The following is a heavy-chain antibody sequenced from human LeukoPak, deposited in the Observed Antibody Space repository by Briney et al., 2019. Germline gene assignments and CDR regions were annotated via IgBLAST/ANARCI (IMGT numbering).Heavy chain of an antibody. CDR3: ARIGWDIVAPVDY. Sequence: VASVKVSCKASGGTFSSYAISWVRQAPGQGLEWMGGIIPIFGTANCAQKFQGRVTITADESTSTAYMELRSLRSDDTAVYYCARIGWDIVAPVDYWGQGTLVTVSS. D-gene: IGHD5-12*01. V-gene: IGHV1-69*13. J-gene: IGHJ4*02. CDR2: IIPIFGTA. CDR1: GGTFSSYA.